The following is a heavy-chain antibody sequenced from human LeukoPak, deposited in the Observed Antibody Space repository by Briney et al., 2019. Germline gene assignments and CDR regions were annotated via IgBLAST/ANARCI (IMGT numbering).Heavy chain of an antibody. Sequence: SVTVSCKASGGTFSSYAISWVRQAPGPGLEWMGRIIPIFGTANYAQKFQGRVTITPDESTSTAYMELSSRRSEDTAVYYCARDTSSSFYWFDPWGQGTLVTVSS. J-gene: IGHJ5*02. V-gene: IGHV1-69*15. D-gene: IGHD6-6*01. CDR1: GGTFSSYA. CDR3: ARDTSSSFYWFDP. CDR2: IIPIFGTA.